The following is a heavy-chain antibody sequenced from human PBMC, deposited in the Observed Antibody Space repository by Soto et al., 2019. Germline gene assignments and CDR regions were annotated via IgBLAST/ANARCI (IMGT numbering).Heavy chain of an antibody. V-gene: IGHV3-23*01. D-gene: IGHD6-19*01. CDR3: AKGVPGIAVAGTGYFQH. CDR1: GFTFSSYA. Sequence: EVPLLESGGGLVQPGGSLRLSFAASGFTFSSYAMSWVRQAPGKGLEWVSGISGSGDSTYYADPVKGRYTISRDNSKTTLYLRMSSLRAEDTAVYYCAKGVPGIAVAGTGYFQHWGQGSLVIVSS. CDR2: ISGSGDST. J-gene: IGHJ1*01.